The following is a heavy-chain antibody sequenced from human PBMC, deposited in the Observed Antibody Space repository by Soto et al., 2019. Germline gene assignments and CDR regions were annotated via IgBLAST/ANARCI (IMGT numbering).Heavy chain of an antibody. V-gene: IGHV1-18*01. CDR1: GYTFTSYG. D-gene: IGHD2-2*01. J-gene: IGHJ3*02. CDR3: AREYTLGYCSSTSCYHPRANDAFDI. Sequence: ASVKVSCKDSGYTFTSYGISWVRQAPGQGLEWMGWISAYNGNTSYAQKLQGRVTMTTDTSTSTAYMELRSLRSDDTAVYYCAREYTLGYCSSTSCYHPRANDAFDIWGQGTMVTVSS. CDR2: ISAYNGNT.